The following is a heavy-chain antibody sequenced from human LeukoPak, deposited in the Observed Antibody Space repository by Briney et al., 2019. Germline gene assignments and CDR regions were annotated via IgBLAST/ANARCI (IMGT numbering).Heavy chain of an antibody. J-gene: IGHJ4*02. CDR2: IYPGDSDI. CDR1: GYIFNSYW. D-gene: IGHD5-24*01. V-gene: IGHV5-51*01. CDR3: ARARDGYNNYFDY. Sequence: GESLKISCKGSGYIFNSYWIAWVRQMPGRGLEWIGVIYPGDSDIRYSPSFQGQVTISADKSISIAYLQWSSLKASDTAIYYCARARDGYNNYFDYWGQGTLVTVSS.